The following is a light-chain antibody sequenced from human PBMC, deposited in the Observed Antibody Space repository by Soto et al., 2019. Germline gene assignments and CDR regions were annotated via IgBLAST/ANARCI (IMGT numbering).Light chain of an antibody. J-gene: IGKJ2*01. CDR1: QSVSSSY. CDR2: GAS. V-gene: IGKV3-20*01. Sequence: EIVLTQSPGTLSLSPGERATLSCRASQSVSSSYLARYQQKPGQAPRLLIYGASSRATGIPDRFSGSGSGAAFTLTIARLEPDGFEVYYCEQYGSSGYTFGQGTKLEIK. CDR3: EQYGSSGYT.